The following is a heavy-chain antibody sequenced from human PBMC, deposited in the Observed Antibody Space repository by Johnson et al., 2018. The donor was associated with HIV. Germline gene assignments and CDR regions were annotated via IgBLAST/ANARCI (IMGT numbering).Heavy chain of an antibody. J-gene: IGHJ3*02. V-gene: IGHV3-13*01. Sequence: VQLVESGGGLVQPGGSLRLSCAASGFTFSSYAMHWVRQGTGKGLEWVSAIGTAGDTYYPGSVKGRFTISRENAKNSLYLQMNSLRAGDTAVYYCARTSTPYDTHVGPFDIWGQGTMVTVSS. CDR2: IGTAGDT. D-gene: IGHD3-22*01. CDR1: GFTFSSYA. CDR3: ARTSTPYDTHVGPFDI.